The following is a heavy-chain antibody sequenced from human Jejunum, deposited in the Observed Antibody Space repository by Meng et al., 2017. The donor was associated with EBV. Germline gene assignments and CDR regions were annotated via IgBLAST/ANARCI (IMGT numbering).Heavy chain of an antibody. D-gene: IGHD3-16*01. CDR1: GFTFSGHA. CDR2: ISNDGNNK. CDR3: TREWGADY. J-gene: IGHJ4*02. Sequence: QVEWVESGGGVVQPGRSLRLSCAAPGFTFSGHAMQWVRQAPGKGLKWVALISNDGNNKYYADSVKGRFTISRDNSKNTLYLQMNSLRVDDTALYYCTREWGADYWGQGTLVTVSS. V-gene: IGHV3-30-3*01.